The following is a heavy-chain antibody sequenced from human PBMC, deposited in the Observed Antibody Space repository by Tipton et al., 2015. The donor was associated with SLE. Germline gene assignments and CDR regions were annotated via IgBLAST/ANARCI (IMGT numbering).Heavy chain of an antibody. CDR3: ARDLRSGGYYYYYYMDV. Sequence: TLSLTCTVSGGSVSSYSWSWIRQPPGKGLEWIGYISDGGSTNYNPSLKSRVTISVDTSKNQFSLKLSSVTAADTAVYYCARDLRSGGYYYYYYMDVWGKGTTVTVSS. CDR2: ISDGGST. D-gene: IGHD1-14*01. V-gene: IGHV4-59*02. CDR1: GGSVSSYS. J-gene: IGHJ6*03.